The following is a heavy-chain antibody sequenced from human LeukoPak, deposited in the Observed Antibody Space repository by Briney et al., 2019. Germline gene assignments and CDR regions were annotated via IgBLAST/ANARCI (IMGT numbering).Heavy chain of an antibody. CDR3: ARNIRDY. Sequence: EGSLRLSCAASGFTFSSYWMHWVRQAPGKGLVWVSRISNDGTYTYYADSVKGRFAVSRDNAKNTLYLQMNSLRAEDTAIYYCARNIRDYWGQGTLVTVSS. CDR2: ISNDGTYT. J-gene: IGHJ4*02. V-gene: IGHV3-74*01. D-gene: IGHD2/OR15-2a*01. CDR1: GFTFSSYW.